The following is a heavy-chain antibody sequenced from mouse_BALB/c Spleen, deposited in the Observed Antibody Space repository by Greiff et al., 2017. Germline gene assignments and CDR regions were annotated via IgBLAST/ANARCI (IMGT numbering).Heavy chain of an antibody. V-gene: IGHV1-85*01. CDR1: GYTFTSYD. Sequence: VQLQQSGAELVKPGASVKLSCKASGYTFTSYDINWVRQRPEQGLEWIGWIFPGDGSTKYNEKFKGKATLTTDKSSSTAYMQLSRLTSEDSAVYYCTIMAYYRYEFAYWGQGTLVTVSA. D-gene: IGHD2-14*01. CDR3: TIMAYYRYEFAY. CDR2: IFPGDGST. J-gene: IGHJ3*01.